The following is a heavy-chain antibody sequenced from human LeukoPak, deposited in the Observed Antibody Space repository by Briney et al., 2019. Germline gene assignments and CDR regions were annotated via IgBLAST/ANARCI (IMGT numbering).Heavy chain of an antibody. Sequence: ASVKVSCKASGYTFTGDYMHCGRQAPGQGLEWMGWINPKSGGTNYAQKFQGRVTMTRDTSISTAYMELSRLTSDDTAVYFCARESVAGNYFYYWGQGTLVTVSS. D-gene: IGHD6-19*01. J-gene: IGHJ4*02. CDR1: GYTFTGDY. V-gene: IGHV1-2*02. CDR3: ARESVAGNYFYY. CDR2: INPKSGGT.